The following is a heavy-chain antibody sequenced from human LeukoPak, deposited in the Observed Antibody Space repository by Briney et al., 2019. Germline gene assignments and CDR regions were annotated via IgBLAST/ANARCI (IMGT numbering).Heavy chain of an antibody. CDR2: IRSDGSTI. Sequence: GSLRLSCAASGFTFSSYSMNWVRQAPGKGLEWVSYIRSDGSTIYYADSVKGRFTISRDNARNSLYLQMNSLRDEDTAVYYCASEAVAAPGYWGQGTLVTVSS. D-gene: IGHD6-19*01. CDR3: ASEAVAAPGY. J-gene: IGHJ4*02. V-gene: IGHV3-48*02. CDR1: GFTFSSYS.